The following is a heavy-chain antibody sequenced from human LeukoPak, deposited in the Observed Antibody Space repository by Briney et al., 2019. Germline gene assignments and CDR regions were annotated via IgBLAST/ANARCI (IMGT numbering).Heavy chain of an antibody. CDR2: INPSGGST. V-gene: IGHV1-46*01. J-gene: IGHJ5*02. Sequence: ASVKVSCKASGYTFTSYYMHWVRQAPGQGLEWMGIINPSGGSTSYAQKFQGRVTMTRDTSTSTVYMELSSLRSKDTAVYYCARDKYSSSWYFDYLGHWFDPWGQGTLVTVSS. D-gene: IGHD6-13*01. CDR1: GYTFTSYY. CDR3: ARDKYSSSWYFDYLGHWFDP.